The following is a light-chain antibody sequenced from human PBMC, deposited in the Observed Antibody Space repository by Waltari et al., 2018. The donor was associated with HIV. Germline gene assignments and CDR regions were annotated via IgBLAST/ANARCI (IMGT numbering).Light chain of an antibody. CDR3: VGWDASLSAYV. V-gene: IGLV1-47*01. Sequence: QSVLTQPPSASGTPGQRVTISCSGSSSNIGNDNVYWYQQLPGTAPKLLIYKNYQRPSGVPDRFAGSKSGTSASLAISGLRSEDEAGYYCVGWDASLSAYVFGTGTKVTIL. J-gene: IGLJ1*01. CDR2: KNY. CDR1: SSNIGNDN.